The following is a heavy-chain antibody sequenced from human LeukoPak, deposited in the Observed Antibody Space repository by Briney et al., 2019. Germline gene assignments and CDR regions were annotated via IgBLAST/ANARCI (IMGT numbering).Heavy chain of an antibody. CDR1: GGSISSYY. CDR2: IYYSGST. CDR3: ARSSGSGSYHNRAYFDY. Sequence: PSETLSLTCTVSGGSISSYYWSWIRQPPGKGLEWIGYIYYSGSTNYNPSLKSRVTISVDTSKNQFSLKLSSVTAADTAVYYCARSSGSGSYHNRAYFDYWGQGTLVTVSS. V-gene: IGHV4-59*08. D-gene: IGHD3-10*01. J-gene: IGHJ4*02.